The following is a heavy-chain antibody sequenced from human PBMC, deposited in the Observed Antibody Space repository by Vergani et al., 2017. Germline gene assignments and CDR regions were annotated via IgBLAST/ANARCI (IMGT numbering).Heavy chain of an antibody. V-gene: IGHV3-9*01. D-gene: IGHD6-13*01. CDR2: ISWNSGSI. J-gene: IGHJ5*02. CDR1: GFTFDDYA. CDR3: AKDTSPYTAAAGKGNWFDP. Sequence: EVQLVESGGGLVQPGRSLRLSCAASGFTFDDYAMHWVRQAPGKGLEWVSGISWNSGSIGYADSVKGRFTISRDNAKNSLYLQMNSLRAEDTALYYCAKDTSPYTAAAGKGNWFDPWGQGTLVTVSS.